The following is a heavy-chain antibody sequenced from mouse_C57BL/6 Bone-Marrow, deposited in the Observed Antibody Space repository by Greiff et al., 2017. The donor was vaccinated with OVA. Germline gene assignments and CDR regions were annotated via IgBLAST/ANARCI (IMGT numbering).Heavy chain of an antibody. V-gene: IGHV5-12*01. Sequence: EVKVEESGGGLVQPGGSLKLSCAASGFTFSDYYMYWVRQTPEKRLEWVAYISNGGGSTYYPDTVKGRFTISRDNAKNTLYLQMSRLKSEDTAMYYCARHDYSNYAMDYWGQGTSVTVSS. CDR1: GFTFSDYY. D-gene: IGHD2-4*01. CDR3: ARHDYSNYAMDY. CDR2: ISNGGGST. J-gene: IGHJ4*01.